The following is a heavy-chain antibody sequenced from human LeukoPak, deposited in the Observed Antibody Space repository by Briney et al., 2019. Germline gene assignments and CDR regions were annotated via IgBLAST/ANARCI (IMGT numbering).Heavy chain of an antibody. CDR3: ASELDYYNDSSGPATVSRDDDY. J-gene: IGHJ4*02. Sequence: ASVKVSCKASGYTFTSYGITWVRQAPGQGLEWMGIINPSGGSTSYAQKFQVRVTMTRDMSTSTGYMELSSLRSEEPAIYQCASELDYYNDSSGPATVSRDDDYWGQGTLVTVSS. D-gene: IGHD3-22*01. CDR1: GYTFTSYG. CDR2: INPSGGST. V-gene: IGHV1-46*01.